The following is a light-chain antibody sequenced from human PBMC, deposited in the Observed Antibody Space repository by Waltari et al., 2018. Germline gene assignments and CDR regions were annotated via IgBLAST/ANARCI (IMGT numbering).Light chain of an antibody. CDR3: QSYDSSLSGSVV. CDR2: GTS. V-gene: IGLV1-40*01. J-gene: IGLJ2*01. Sequence: HSVLTPRPSVSGASRQRVTSPCPGSSPTHRSGFHSLCYPLPPGNAPQTPTPWYNKSPGTDPKPHIYGTSNRPPRVLARFSGSKSGTSASLAITGLQAEDEADYYCQSYDSSLSGSVVFGGGTKLTVL. CDR1: SPTHRSGFH.